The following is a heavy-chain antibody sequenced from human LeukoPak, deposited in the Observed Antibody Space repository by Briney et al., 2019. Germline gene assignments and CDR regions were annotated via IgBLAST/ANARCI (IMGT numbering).Heavy chain of an antibody. Sequence: GGSLRLSCASCGFIFSNYWMHWVRQVPGRGLVWVSRIRSEGSNTIYAEFVKGRFTISRDNAKNTLYLQMNSLRDEDTAVYYCARDWGGYGPTSHDYWGQGTLVTVSS. V-gene: IGHV3-74*01. CDR2: IRSEGSNT. J-gene: IGHJ4*02. CDR3: ARDWGGYGPTSHDY. D-gene: IGHD3-16*01. CDR1: GFIFSNYW.